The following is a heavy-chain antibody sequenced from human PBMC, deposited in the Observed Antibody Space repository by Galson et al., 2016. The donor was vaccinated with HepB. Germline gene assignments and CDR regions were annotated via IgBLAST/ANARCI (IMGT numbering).Heavy chain of an antibody. CDR2: ISGSGGST. CDR3: AKGHVVVVAGRSYYFDY. J-gene: IGHJ4*02. D-gene: IGHD2-15*01. Sequence: SLRLSCAASGFTFSNYAMSWARQAPGKGLEWVSAISGSGGSTYYADSVKGRFTISRDNSKNTRYLQMNSLRAEDTAVYYCAKGHVVVVAGRSYYFDYWGQRTLVTVSS. CDR1: GFTFSNYA. V-gene: IGHV3-23*01.